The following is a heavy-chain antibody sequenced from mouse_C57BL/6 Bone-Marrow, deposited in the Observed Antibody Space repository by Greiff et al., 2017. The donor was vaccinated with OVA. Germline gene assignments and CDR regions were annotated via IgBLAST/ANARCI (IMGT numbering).Heavy chain of an antibody. CDR3: ARDYDYDEGWAMDY. V-gene: IGHV1-18*01. D-gene: IGHD2-4*01. J-gene: IGHJ4*01. CDR2: INPNNGGT. Sequence: EVKLQQSGPELVKPGASVKIPCKASGYTFTDYNMDWVKQSHGKSLEWIGDINPNNGGTIYNQKFKGKATLTVDKSSSTAYMELRSLTSEDTAVYYCARDYDYDEGWAMDYWGQGTSVTVSS. CDR1: GYTFTDYN.